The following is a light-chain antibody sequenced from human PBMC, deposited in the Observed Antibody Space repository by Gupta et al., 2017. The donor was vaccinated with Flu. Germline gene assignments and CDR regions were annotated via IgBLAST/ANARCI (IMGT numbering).Light chain of an antibody. Sequence: QSALTQPASVSASPRQSISISCTGSTSDIGDYDYVSWYQQHPGKGPRLIIYEVTKRPSGISSRFSASKSGTTASLTISGLQAEDEAHYFCASYTATSALGLFGGGTKLTVL. CDR3: ASYTATSALGL. J-gene: IGLJ2*01. CDR2: EVT. CDR1: TSDIGDYDY. V-gene: IGLV2-14*03.